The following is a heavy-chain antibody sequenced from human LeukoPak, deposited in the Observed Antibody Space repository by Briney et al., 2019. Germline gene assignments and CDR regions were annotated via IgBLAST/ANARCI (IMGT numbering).Heavy chain of an antibody. J-gene: IGHJ4*02. Sequence: GGSLRPSCAASGFTFRTHLMHWVRQAPGKGLEWVAVTSHDGGNQDYTDSVKGRFTMSRDNSKNTLYLQMNSLRTEDTAVYYCAKTGCSSTSCYKAFDYWGQGTLVTVSS. CDR1: GFTFRTHL. CDR3: AKTGCSSTSCYKAFDY. D-gene: IGHD2-2*02. V-gene: IGHV3-30-3*02. CDR2: TSHDGGNQ.